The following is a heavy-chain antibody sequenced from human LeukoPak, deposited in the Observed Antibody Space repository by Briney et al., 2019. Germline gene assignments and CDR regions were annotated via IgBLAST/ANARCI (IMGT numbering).Heavy chain of an antibody. J-gene: IGHJ4*02. D-gene: IGHD1-26*01. CDR3: ARVLRGSSDY. V-gene: IGHV3-7*01. CDR2: IKQDGSEK. CDR1: GFTFSNYW. Sequence: GGSLRLSCAASGFTFSNYWMSWVRQAPGKGLEWVANIKQDGSEKYYVDSVKGRFTISRDNAKNSLYLQMNSLRAEDTAVYYCARVLRGSSDYWGQGTLVTVSS.